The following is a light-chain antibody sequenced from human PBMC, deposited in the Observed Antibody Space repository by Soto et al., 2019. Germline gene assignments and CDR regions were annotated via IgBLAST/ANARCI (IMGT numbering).Light chain of an antibody. CDR1: SSDAGGYSF. J-gene: IGLJ3*02. CDR3: SSYAGGNNLV. Sequence: QSALTQPPSASGSLGQSVTISCTGTSSDAGGYSFVSWYRQYPGKAPKLMIYEVSKRPSGVPDRFSGSKSGSTASLTVSGLQAEDEADYYCSSYAGGNNLVFGGGTKLTVL. V-gene: IGLV2-8*01. CDR2: EVS.